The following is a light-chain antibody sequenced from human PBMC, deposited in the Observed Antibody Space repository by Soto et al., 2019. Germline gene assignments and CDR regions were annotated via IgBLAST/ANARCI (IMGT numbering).Light chain of an antibody. CDR2: DVT. V-gene: IGLV2-11*01. CDR3: CSFADNYMLV. CDR1: SSDVGGYDY. J-gene: IGLJ3*02. Sequence: QSALTQPRSVSGSPGQSVTISCTGTSSDVGGYDYVSWYQQHPGKVPKLIIYDVTKRPSGVPDRFSGSKSGNTASLTISGLQAEDEAEYDCCSFADNYMLVFGGGTKVTVL.